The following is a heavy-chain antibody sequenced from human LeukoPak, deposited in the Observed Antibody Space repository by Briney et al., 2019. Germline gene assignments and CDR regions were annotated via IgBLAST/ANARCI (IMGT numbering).Heavy chain of an antibody. J-gene: IGHJ3*02. Sequence: GASVKGSCKASGYTFTGYYMHWVRQAPGQGLEWMGWINPNSGGTNYAQKLQGRVTMTRDTSISTAYMELSRLRSDDTAVYYCARGYYYDSSGYYYVVGDAFDIWGQGTMVTVSS. V-gene: IGHV1-2*02. CDR1: GYTFTGYY. CDR2: INPNSGGT. CDR3: ARGYYYDSSGYYYVVGDAFDI. D-gene: IGHD3-22*01.